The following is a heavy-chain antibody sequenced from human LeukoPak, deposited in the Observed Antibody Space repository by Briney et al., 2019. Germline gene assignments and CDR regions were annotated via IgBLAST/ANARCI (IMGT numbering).Heavy chain of an antibody. J-gene: IGHJ6*03. CDR2: IYPGDSDT. V-gene: IGHV5-51*01. CDR3: ARGTPSGSKLYYYYYYMDV. CDR1: GYSFTSYW. D-gene: IGHD1-26*01. Sequence: GESLKISCKGSGYSFTSYWIGWVRQMPGKGLEWMGIIYPGDSDTRCSPSFQGQVTISADKSISTAYLQWSSLKASDTAMYYCARGTPSGSKLYYYYYYMDVWGKGTTVTVSS.